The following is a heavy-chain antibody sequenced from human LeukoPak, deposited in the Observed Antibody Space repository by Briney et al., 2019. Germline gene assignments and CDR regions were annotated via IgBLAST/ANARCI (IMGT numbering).Heavy chain of an antibody. CDR1: GGSVRNYY. J-gene: IGHJ3*02. CDR2: ICYSGST. Sequence: SETLSLTCSVSGGSVRNYYWNWIRQPPGKGLEWIWTICYSGSTWYNPSLKSRVTISVDTSKSQFSLRLSSVTAADTAVYYCARNDGSYAFDIWGQGTMVTVSS. V-gene: IGHV4-59*04. D-gene: IGHD1-1*01. CDR3: ARNDGSYAFDI.